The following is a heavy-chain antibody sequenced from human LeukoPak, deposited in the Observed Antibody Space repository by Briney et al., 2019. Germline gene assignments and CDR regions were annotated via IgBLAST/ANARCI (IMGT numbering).Heavy chain of an antibody. V-gene: IGHV4-34*01. Sequence: PSETLSLTCAVYGGSFSGYYWSWIRQPPGKGLEWIGEINHSGSTNYNPSLKSRVAISVDTSKNQFSLKLSSVTAADTAVYYCARYLGGGDNLRPIDYWGQGTLVTVSS. J-gene: IGHJ4*02. CDR1: GGSFSGYY. D-gene: IGHD2-21*02. CDR2: INHSGST. CDR3: ARYLGGGDNLRPIDY.